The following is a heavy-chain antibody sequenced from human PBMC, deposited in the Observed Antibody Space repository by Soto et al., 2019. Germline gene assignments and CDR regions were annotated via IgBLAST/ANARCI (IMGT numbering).Heavy chain of an antibody. CDR1: GFILTSYT. V-gene: IGHV3-21*02. CDR3: ARGPLYHFDY. Sequence: EVQLVETGGGLVKPGGSLRHSCEASGFILTSYTMNWVRRSPGKGLEWVPSISSSSTNIPYSDSVKGRFTISRDNAKKTLYLQMNSLRAEDTAVYYCARGPLYHFDYWGQGTLVTVSS. CDR2: ISSSSTNI. J-gene: IGHJ4*02.